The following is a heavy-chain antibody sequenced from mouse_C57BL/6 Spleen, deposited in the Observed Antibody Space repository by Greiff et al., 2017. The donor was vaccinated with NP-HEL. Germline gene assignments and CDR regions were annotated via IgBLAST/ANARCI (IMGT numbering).Heavy chain of an antibody. J-gene: IGHJ3*01. CDR1: GYTFTSYW. D-gene: IGHD2-4*01. CDR2: IDPSDSET. Sequence: VQLQQPGAELVRPGSSVKLSCKASGYTFTSYWMHWVKQRPIQGLEWIGNIDPSDSETHYNQKFKDKATLTVDKSSSTAYMQLSSLTSEDSAVYYCARFYYDYDTWFAYWGQGTLVTVSA. CDR3: ARFYYDYDTWFAY. V-gene: IGHV1-52*01.